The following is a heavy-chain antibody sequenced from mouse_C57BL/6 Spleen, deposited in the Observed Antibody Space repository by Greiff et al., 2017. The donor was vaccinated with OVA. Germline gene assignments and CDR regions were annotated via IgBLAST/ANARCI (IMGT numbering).Heavy chain of an antibody. D-gene: IGHD1-1*01. Sequence: VQLQQPGAELVKPGASVKLSCKASGYTFTSYWMHWVKQRPGQGLEWIGMIHPNSGSTNYNEKFKSKATLTVDKSSSTAYMQLSSLTSEDSAVYYCARSGGSRSFDYWGQGTTLTVSS. J-gene: IGHJ2*01. CDR1: GYTFTSYW. V-gene: IGHV1-64*01. CDR3: ARSGGSRSFDY. CDR2: IHPNSGST.